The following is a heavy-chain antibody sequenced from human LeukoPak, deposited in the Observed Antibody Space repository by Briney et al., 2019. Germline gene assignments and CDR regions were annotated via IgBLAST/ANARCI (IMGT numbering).Heavy chain of an antibody. D-gene: IGHD3-10*01. Sequence: VASVTLSCNASGYTFTGYYMHWVRQAPGQGLEWMGWINPNSGGTNYAQKFQGRVTMTRDTSISTAYMALSRLRSHDTAVYYCARDRTRRWFGESHYGMDVWGQGTTVTVSS. V-gene: IGHV1-2*02. J-gene: IGHJ6*02. CDR2: INPNSGGT. CDR3: ARDRTRRWFGESHYGMDV. CDR1: GYTFTGYY.